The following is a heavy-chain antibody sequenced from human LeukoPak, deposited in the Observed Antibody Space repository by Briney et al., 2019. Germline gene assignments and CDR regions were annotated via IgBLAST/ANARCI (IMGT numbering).Heavy chain of an antibody. D-gene: IGHD3-22*01. J-gene: IGHJ2*01. CDR3: ARVYCSDSSASYWYFDL. V-gene: IGHV4-4*02. CDR1: GGSIRSSNW. CDR2: SYHSGST. Sequence: SETLSLTCAVSGGSIRSSNWRCGVRQPPGRGLGGIWVSYHSGSTNYIPSLKSRVTISVDKSQNQLSLKLTSVTAADTAVYYCARVYCSDSSASYWYFDLWGRGTLVTVSS.